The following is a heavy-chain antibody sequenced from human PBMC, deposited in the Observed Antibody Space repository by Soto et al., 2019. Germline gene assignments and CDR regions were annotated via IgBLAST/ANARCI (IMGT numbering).Heavy chain of an antibody. D-gene: IGHD3-10*01. Sequence: PSETLSLTCSVSGGSMSEYFWSWIRQSPGKGLEWIGYIYYLGSTDYNPSLKSRVTISVDTSKRQFSLRLTSVTAADTAVYYCARDAYDGSGSPYPAYWGPGTQVTVSS. CDR1: GGSMSEYF. J-gene: IGHJ4*02. CDR2: IYYLGST. CDR3: ARDAYDGSGSPYPAY. V-gene: IGHV4-59*01.